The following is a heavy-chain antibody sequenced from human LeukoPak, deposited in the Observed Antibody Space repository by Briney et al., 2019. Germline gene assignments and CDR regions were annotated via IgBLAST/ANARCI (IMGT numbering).Heavy chain of an antibody. CDR3: TREAGSKYYDSSGGDFDY. V-gene: IGHV1-2*04. J-gene: IGHJ4*02. D-gene: IGHD3-22*01. Sequence: ASVKVSCKASGYTFTGYYMHWVRQAPGQGLEWMGWINPNSGGTNYAQKFQGWVTMTRDTSISTAYMELSRLRSDDTAVYYCTREAGSKYYDSSGGDFDYWGQGTLVTVSS. CDR1: GYTFTGYY. CDR2: INPNSGGT.